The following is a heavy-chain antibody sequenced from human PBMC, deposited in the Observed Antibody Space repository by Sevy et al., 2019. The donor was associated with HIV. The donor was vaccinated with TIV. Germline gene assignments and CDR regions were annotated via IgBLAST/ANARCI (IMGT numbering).Heavy chain of an antibody. CDR3: ARESGSDWYLDF. D-gene: IGHD6-19*01. J-gene: IGHJ4*02. CDR2: IWFDGSNQ. Sequence: GGSLRLSCAASGFTFSSYGMHWARQAPGKGLEWVAVIWFDGSNQYYADSVKGRFSISRDNSKNTVYLQMNSLRVDDTAVYYCARESGSDWYLDFWGQGTLVTVSS. V-gene: IGHV3-33*01. CDR1: GFTFSSYG.